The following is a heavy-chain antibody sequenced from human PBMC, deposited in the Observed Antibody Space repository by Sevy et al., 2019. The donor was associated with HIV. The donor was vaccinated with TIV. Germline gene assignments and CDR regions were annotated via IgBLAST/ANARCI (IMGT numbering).Heavy chain of an antibody. J-gene: IGHJ4*02. CDR2: FDPEDGET. CDR1: GYTLTQLS. D-gene: IGHD3-22*01. V-gene: IGHV1-24*01. Sequence: ASVKVSCKVSGYTLTQLSMNWVRQAPGKGLEWMGSFDPEDGETICAQKFQGRVTMTEDRSTDTAYMDLSSLRSEDTAVYYCATTKDYYESSGYPFDYWGQGTLVTVSS. CDR3: ATTKDYYESSGYPFDY.